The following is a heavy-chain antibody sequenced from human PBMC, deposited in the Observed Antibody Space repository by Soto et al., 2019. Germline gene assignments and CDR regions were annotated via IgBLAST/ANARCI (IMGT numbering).Heavy chain of an antibody. Sequence: GGSLRLSCAASGFTFSSYAMHWVRQAPGKGLEWVAVISYDGSNKYYADSVKGRFTISRDNSKNTLYLQMASLRAEDTALYYCAKDVYCSSINCYTGWFDPCGEGTLVTVSS. V-gene: IGHV3-30-3*01. CDR3: AKDVYCSSINCYTGWFDP. J-gene: IGHJ5*02. D-gene: IGHD2-2*02. CDR1: GFTFSSYA. CDR2: ISYDGSNK.